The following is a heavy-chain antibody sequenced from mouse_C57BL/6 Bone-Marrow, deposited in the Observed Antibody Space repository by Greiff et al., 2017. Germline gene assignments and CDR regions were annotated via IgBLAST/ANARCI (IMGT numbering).Heavy chain of an antibody. D-gene: IGHD1-1*01. V-gene: IGHV3-6*01. CDR3: ARDNYYGRHCDV. Sequence: EVQLQQSGPGLVKPSQSLSLTCSVTGYSITSGYYWNWIRQFPGNKLEWMGYISYDGSNNYNPSLKNRISITRDTSKNQFFLKLNSVTTEDTATYYCARDNYYGRHCDVWGTGTTVTVSS. CDR2: ISYDGSN. CDR1: GYSITSGYY. J-gene: IGHJ1*03.